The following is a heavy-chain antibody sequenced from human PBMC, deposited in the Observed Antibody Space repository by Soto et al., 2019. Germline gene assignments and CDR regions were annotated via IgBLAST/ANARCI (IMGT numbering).Heavy chain of an antibody. V-gene: IGHV4-39*01. CDR2: IYYSGST. CDR1: GGSISSSSYY. Sequence: SETLSLTCTVSGGSISSSSYYWGWIRQPPGKGLEWIGSIYYSGSTYYNQSLKSRVTISVDTSKNQFSLKLSSVTAADTAVYYCARLTMVRGGHIDYWGQGTLVTVSS. J-gene: IGHJ4*02. D-gene: IGHD3-10*01. CDR3: ARLTMVRGGHIDY.